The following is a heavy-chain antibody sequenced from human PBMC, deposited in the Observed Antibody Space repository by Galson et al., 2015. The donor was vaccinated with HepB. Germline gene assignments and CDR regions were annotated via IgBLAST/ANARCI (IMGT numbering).Heavy chain of an antibody. J-gene: IGHJ4*02. V-gene: IGHV1-18*01. CDR1: GYTFTSYG. D-gene: IGHD3-16*01. CDR3: ARGSGTYYDYVWGRENDY. CDR2: ISAYNGNT. Sequence: SVKVSCKASGYTFTSYGISWVRQAPGQGLEWMGWISAYNGNTNYAQKLQGRVTMTTDTSTSTAYMELRSLRSDDTAVYYCARGSGTYYDYVWGRENDYWGQGTLVTVSS.